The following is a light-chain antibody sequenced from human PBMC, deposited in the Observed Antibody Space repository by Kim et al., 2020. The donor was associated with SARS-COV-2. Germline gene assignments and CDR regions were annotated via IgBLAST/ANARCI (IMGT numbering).Light chain of an antibody. V-gene: IGKV3-20*01. CDR1: QSVSSSY. J-gene: IGKJ2*01. CDR2: GAS. CDR3: QQYGSSRT. Sequence: SLSPGERATLSCRASQSVSSSYLAWYQQKPCQAPRLLIYGASSRATGIPDRFSGSGSGTDFTLTISRLEPEDFAVYYCQQYGSSRTFGQGTKLEI.